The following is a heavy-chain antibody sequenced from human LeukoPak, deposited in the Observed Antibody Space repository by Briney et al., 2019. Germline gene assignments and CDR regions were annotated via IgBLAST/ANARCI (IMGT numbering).Heavy chain of an antibody. V-gene: IGHV1-69*04. Sequence: ASVKVSCKASGGTFSSYAISWVRQAPGQGLEWMGRIIPILGIANYAQKFQGRVTITADKSTSTAYMELSSLRSEDTAVYYCARAPINYDFWSGHFDYWGQGTLVTVSS. CDR2: IIPILGIA. D-gene: IGHD3-3*01. CDR3: ARAPINYDFWSGHFDY. J-gene: IGHJ4*02. CDR1: GGTFSSYA.